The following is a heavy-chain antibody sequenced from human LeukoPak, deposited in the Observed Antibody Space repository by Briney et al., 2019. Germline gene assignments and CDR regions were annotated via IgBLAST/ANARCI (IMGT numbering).Heavy chain of an antibody. V-gene: IGHV1-2*02. CDR2: IKPNNGDT. J-gene: IGHJ5*02. CDR3: VRDRPHNWFDP. CDR1: GGTFSSYA. Sequence: GASVKVSCKASGGTFSSYAISWVRQAPGQGLEWLGLIKPNNGDTNYAQKFQGRVTMTRDTSITTAYMELNRLKSDDTAVYYCVRDRPHNWFDPWGQGILVTVSS.